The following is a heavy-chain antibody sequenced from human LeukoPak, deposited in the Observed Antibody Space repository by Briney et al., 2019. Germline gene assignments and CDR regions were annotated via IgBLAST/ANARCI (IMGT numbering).Heavy chain of an antibody. Sequence: ASVKVSCKASGYTFTGYYMHWVRQAPGQGLEWMGWINPNSGGTNYAQKFQGRVTMTRDTSISTAYMELSRLRSEDTAVYYCAWGSLEYSSSSGYYYYYYMDVWGKGTTVTVSS. CDR3: AWGSLEYSSSSGYYYYYYMDV. CDR1: GYTFTGYY. D-gene: IGHD6-6*01. J-gene: IGHJ6*03. CDR2: INPNSGGT. V-gene: IGHV1-2*02.